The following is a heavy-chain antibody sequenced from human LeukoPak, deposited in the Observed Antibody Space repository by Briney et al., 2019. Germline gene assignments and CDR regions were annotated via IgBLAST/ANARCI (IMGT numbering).Heavy chain of an antibody. CDR3: ALAVAGTVVDAFDI. D-gene: IGHD6-19*01. CDR2: INHSGST. Sequence: SETLSLTCAVYGGSFSGYYWSWIRQPPGKGLEWIGEINHSGSTSYNPPLKSRVTMSVDTSKNQFSLKLSSVTAADTAVYYCALAVAGTVVDAFDIWGQGTMVTVSS. J-gene: IGHJ3*02. CDR1: GGSFSGYY. V-gene: IGHV4-34*01.